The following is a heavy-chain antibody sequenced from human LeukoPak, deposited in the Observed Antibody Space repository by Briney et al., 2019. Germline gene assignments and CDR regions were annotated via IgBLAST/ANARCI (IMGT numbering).Heavy chain of an antibody. CDR1: GGSISSSSYY. Sequence: SETLSLTCTVSGGSISSSSYYWGWIRQPPGKGLEWLGSIYYSGSTYYNPSLKSRVTISVDTSKNQFSLKPSSVTAADTAVYYCARAAGYYDILTGYYTDAFDIWGQGTMVTVSS. D-gene: IGHD3-9*01. CDR2: IYYSGST. V-gene: IGHV4-39*07. J-gene: IGHJ3*02. CDR3: ARAAGYYDILTGYYTDAFDI.